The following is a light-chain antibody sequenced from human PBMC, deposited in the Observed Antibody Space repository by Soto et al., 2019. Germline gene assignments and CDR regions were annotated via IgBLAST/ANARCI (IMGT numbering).Light chain of an antibody. J-gene: IGLJ2*01. CDR1: SSNIGAGYD. V-gene: IGLV1-40*01. CDR2: GNS. CDR3: QSYDSSLSGHVV. Sequence: QLVLTQPPSVSGAPGQRVTISCTGSSSNIGAGYDVHWYQQLPGTAPKLLIYGNSNRPSGVPDRFSGSKSATSASLAITGLQAEDEADYYCQSYDSSLSGHVVFGGGTKLTVL.